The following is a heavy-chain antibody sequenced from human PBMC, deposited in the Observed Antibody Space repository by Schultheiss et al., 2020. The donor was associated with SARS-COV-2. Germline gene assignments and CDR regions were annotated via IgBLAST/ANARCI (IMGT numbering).Heavy chain of an antibody. CDR2: IYTSGST. J-gene: IGHJ6*02. CDR1: GGSISSYY. V-gene: IGHV4-4*07. Sequence: SETLSLTCTVSGGSISSYYWGWIRQPPGKGLEWIGRIYTSGSTNYNPSLKSRVTISVDTSKNQFSLKLSFVTAADTAVYYCARDRPGSGSYGYGMDVWGQGTTVTVSS. D-gene: IGHD3-10*01. CDR3: ARDRPGSGSYGYGMDV.